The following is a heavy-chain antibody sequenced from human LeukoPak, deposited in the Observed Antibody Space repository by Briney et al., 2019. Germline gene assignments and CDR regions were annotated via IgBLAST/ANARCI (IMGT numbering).Heavy chain of an antibody. CDR2: IYSGGST. CDR1: GFTVSSNY. D-gene: IGHD3-3*01. V-gene: IGHV3-66*02. J-gene: IGHJ3*02. CDR3: ARGMQYYDFWSGVQGALDI. Sequence: GGSLRLSCAASGFTVSSNYMSWVRQAPGKGLEWVSVIYSGGSTYYADSVKGRFTISRDNSKNTLYLQMNSLRAEDTAVYYCARGMQYYDFWSGVQGALDIWGQGTMVTVSS.